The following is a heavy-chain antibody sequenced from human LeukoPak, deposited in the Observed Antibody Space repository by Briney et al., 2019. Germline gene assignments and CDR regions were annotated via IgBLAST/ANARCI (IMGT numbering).Heavy chain of an antibody. CDR1: GFTFSSYS. Sequence: GGSLRLSCAASGFTFSSYSMNWVRQAPGKGLEWVSSISSSSSYIYYADSVKGRFTISRDNAKNSLYLQMNSLRAEDTAVYYCARGGFILEWLFPLGHYSDYWGQGTLVTVSS. J-gene: IGHJ4*02. D-gene: IGHD3-3*01. CDR2: ISSSSSYI. V-gene: IGHV3-21*01. CDR3: ARGGFILEWLFPLGHYSDY.